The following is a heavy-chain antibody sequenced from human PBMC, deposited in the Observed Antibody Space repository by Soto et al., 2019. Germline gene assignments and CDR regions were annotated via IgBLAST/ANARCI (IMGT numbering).Heavy chain of an antibody. CDR1: GGSMRSDNYF. V-gene: IGHV4-61*03. D-gene: IGHD4-17*01. CDR3: ARYRNYGDYGYFDS. J-gene: IGHJ4*02. CDR2: IHKSATT. Sequence: SLTCTVSGGSMRSDNYFWSWIRQPPEKGLEWIDYIHKSATTNYNASLRSRVTISVDTAQNHFYLTLTSMTAADTALYFCARYRNYGDYGYFDSWGQGTLVTVSS.